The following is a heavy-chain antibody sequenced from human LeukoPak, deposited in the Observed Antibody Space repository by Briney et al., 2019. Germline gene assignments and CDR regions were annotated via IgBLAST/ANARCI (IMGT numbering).Heavy chain of an antibody. D-gene: IGHD3-3*01. CDR2: MNPNSGNT. J-gene: IGHJ6*02. V-gene: IGHV1-8*01. CDR1: GYTFTSYD. CDR3: ARGSDYDFWSGYFGYYYGMDV. Sequence: ASVKDSCKASGYTFTSYDVNWVRQATGQGLEWMGWMNPNSGNTGYAQKFQGRVTMTRNTSISTAYMELSSLRSEDTAVYYCARGSDYDFWSGYFGYYYGMDVWGQGTTVTVSS.